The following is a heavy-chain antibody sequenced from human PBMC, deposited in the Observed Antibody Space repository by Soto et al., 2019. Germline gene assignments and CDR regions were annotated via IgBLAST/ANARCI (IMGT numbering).Heavy chain of an antibody. Sequence: QVQLVQSGAEVKKPGASVKVSCKASGYTFTSYDIDWVRQATGQGLEWMGWMNPNSGNTGYAQKFHGRVTMTRNTSISTAYMELSSLRSEDTAVYYCARRGYSSSWYYYYYSGMDVWGQGTTVTVSS. J-gene: IGHJ6*02. D-gene: IGHD6-13*01. CDR1: GYTFTSYD. CDR2: MNPNSGNT. V-gene: IGHV1-8*01. CDR3: ARRGYSSSWYYYYYSGMDV.